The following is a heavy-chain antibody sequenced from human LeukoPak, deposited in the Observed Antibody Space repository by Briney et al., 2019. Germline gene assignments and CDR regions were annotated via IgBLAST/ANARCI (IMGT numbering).Heavy chain of an antibody. V-gene: IGHV1-18*01. Sequence: ASVKVSCKASGYTFTSHGISWVRQATGQGLEWMGWIRPYDDNTNYVQKLQGRVTMTTDTPPRTAYMEPRSLRAGAADGYLCARGPYYFWSGSPRSFDPWGQGSLVAVSS. CDR2: IRPYDDNT. CDR3: ARGPYYFWSGSPRSFDP. CDR1: GYTFTSHG. J-gene: IGHJ5*02. D-gene: IGHD3-3*01.